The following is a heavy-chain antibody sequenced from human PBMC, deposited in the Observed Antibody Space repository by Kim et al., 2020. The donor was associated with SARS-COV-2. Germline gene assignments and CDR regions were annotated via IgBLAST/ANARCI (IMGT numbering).Heavy chain of an antibody. CDR1: GVAFSNYA. CDR3: ALKGSFGSGY. D-gene: IGHD3-3*01. CDR2: VSGSGDKT. Sequence: GGSLRLSCTVSGVAFSNYAMTWVRQAPEKGLEWVSAVSGSGDKTYYADSVKGRFTISRDNAKSTLYLQMNSLRAEDTAIYYCALKGSFGSGYGGQGTLVTVSS. V-gene: IGHV3-23*01. J-gene: IGHJ4*02.